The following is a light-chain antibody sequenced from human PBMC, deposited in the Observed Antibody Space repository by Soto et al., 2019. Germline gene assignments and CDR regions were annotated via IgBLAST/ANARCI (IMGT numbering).Light chain of an antibody. CDR3: QQRFNWPLT. CDR1: QSVSSF. J-gene: IGKJ5*01. V-gene: IGKV3-11*01. Sequence: EIVLTQSPATLSLSPGERATLSCRASQSVSSFLAWYQQQPGQAPRLLIYDASNRATGVPARFSGSGSGTDFTLTSSSLEPEDFAVYYGQQRFNWPLTFGQGTRLEIK. CDR2: DAS.